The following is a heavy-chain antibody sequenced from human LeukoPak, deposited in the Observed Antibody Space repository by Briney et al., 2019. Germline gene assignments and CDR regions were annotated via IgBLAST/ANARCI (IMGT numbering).Heavy chain of an antibody. D-gene: IGHD3-10*01. J-gene: IGHJ4*02. CDR3: ARDPVRGVSSYYFDY. Sequence: SETLALTCAVYGGSFSGYYWSWIRQPPGKGLEWMGEINHSGSTNYNPSLKSRATISVDTSKNQFSLKLSSVTAADTAVYYRARDPVRGVSSYYFDYWGQGTLVTVSS. CDR1: GGSFSGYY. CDR2: INHSGST. V-gene: IGHV4-34*01.